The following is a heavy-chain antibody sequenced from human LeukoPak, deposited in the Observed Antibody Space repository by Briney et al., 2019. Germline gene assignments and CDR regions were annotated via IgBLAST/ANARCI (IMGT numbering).Heavy chain of an antibody. V-gene: IGHV3-74*01. CDR3: AREDHCVTTTCYNYFDY. J-gene: IGHJ4*02. Sequence: GGSLRLSCAASGFTFSSYWMHWVRQAPGKGLVWLSRINSDGSSTTYADSVKGRFTISRDNARNTLYLQMNSLRAEDTAVYYCAREDHCVTTTCYNYFDYWGQGTLVTVSS. D-gene: IGHD2-2*02. CDR2: INSDGSST. CDR1: GFTFSSYW.